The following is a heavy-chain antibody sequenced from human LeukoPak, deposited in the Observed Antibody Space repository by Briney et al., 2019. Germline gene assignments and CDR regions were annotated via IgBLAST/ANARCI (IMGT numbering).Heavy chain of an antibody. CDR3: ARGGKLYCSSTSCSVDY. J-gene: IGHJ4*02. CDR1: GGSFSGYY. CDR2: INHSGST. V-gene: IGHV4-34*01. Sequence: SETLSLTCAVYGGSFSGYYWSWIRQPPGKGLEWIGEINHSGSTNYNPSLKSRVTISADTSKNQFSLKLSSVTAADTAVYYCARGGKLYCSSTSCSVDYWGQGTLVTVSS. D-gene: IGHD2-2*01.